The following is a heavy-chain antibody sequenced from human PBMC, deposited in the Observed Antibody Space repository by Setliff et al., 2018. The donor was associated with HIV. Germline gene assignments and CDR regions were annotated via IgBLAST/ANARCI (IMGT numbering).Heavy chain of an antibody. CDR3: ARDGSYYDSSAYLGGRYYYYGMDV. D-gene: IGHD3-22*01. V-gene: IGHV4-39*07. Sequence: LSLTCSVSGGSISSGTYYWGWIRQPPGKGPEWIANIFYSGSSYYNPSLKSRVTISVDTSKNQFSLKLSSVTAADTAVYYCARDGSYYDSSAYLGGRYYYYGMDVWGQGTTVTV. CDR2: IFYSGSS. CDR1: GGSISSGTYY. J-gene: IGHJ6*02.